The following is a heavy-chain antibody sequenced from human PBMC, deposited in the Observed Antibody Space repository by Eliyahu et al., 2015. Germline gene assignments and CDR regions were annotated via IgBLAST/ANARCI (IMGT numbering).Heavy chain of an antibody. J-gene: IGHJ6*04. D-gene: IGHD2-15*01. CDR2: IYSGGIT. V-gene: IGHV3-53*01. CDR1: GFIINNHY. CDR3: ARGISHLYGLGV. Sequence: EVQVVESGGGLIQPGGSLRLSXAASGFIINNHYMTWVRQAPGKGLEWISVIYSGGITHYADSVKGRSTISRDNSKNTVSLQMNSLRAEDTATYYCARGISHLYGLGVWGKGTTVTVSS.